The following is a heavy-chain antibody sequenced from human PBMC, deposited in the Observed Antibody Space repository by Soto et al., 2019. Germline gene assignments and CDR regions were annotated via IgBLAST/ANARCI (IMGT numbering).Heavy chain of an antibody. J-gene: IGHJ6*02. Sequence: SVKVSCKAPGGTFSSYAISWVRQAPGQGLEWMGGIIPIFGTANYAQKFQGRVTITADESTSTAYMELSSLRSEDTAVYYCARGSGYYGSGSYRYYYGMDVWGQGATVTVSS. CDR2: IIPIFGTA. CDR3: ARGSGYYGSGSYRYYYGMDV. D-gene: IGHD3-10*01. V-gene: IGHV1-69*13. CDR1: GGTFSSYA.